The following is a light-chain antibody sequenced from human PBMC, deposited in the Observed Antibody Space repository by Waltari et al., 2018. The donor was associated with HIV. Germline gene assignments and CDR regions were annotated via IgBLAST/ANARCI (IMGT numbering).Light chain of an antibody. CDR1: ESVSGW. Sequence: DIQMTQSPSTLSSSVGHRVTITCRANESVSGWLPWYQHKPGKAPKLLIYRASRLQSGVPSRFSGSGSETEFTLTISSLQPDDFATYYCQQYKKYFTFGQGTKLDIK. J-gene: IGKJ2*01. CDR2: RAS. CDR3: QQYKKYFT. V-gene: IGKV1-5*03.